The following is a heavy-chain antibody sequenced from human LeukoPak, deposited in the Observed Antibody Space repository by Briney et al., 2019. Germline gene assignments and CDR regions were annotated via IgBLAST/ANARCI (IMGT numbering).Heavy chain of an antibody. V-gene: IGHV4-61*02. J-gene: IGHJ4*02. CDR1: GGSISSSSYY. CDR2: IYTSGST. CDR3: ARDLAVAGIFDY. Sequence: PSETLSLTCTVSGGSISSSSYYWSWIRQPAGKGLEWIGRIYTSGSTNYNPSLKSRVTMSIDTSKNQFSLKLSSVTAADTALYYCARDLAVAGIFDYWGQGTLVTVSS. D-gene: IGHD6-19*01.